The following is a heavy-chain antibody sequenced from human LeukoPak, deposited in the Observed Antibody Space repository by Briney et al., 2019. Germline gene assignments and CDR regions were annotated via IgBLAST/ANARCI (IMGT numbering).Heavy chain of an antibody. J-gene: IGHJ5*02. V-gene: IGHV3-23*01. CDR2: ISGSGGST. Sequence: GGSLRLSCAASGFTFSGYGMHWVRQAPGKGLEWVSAISGSGGSTYYADSVKGRFTISRDNSKNTLYLQMNSLRAEDTAVYYCAKAAVPAAAYNWSDPGGQGTLVTVSS. CDR3: AKAAVPAAAYNWSDP. D-gene: IGHD2-2*01. CDR1: GFTFSGYG.